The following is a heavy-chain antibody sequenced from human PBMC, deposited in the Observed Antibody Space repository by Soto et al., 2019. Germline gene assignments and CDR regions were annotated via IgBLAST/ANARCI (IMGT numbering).Heavy chain of an antibody. V-gene: IGHV1-46*01. Sequence: ASVKVSCKASGYTFTSYYMHWVRQAPGQGLEWMGIINPSGGSTSYAQKFQGRVTMTRDTSTGTVYMELSSLRSEDTAVYYCARDSKGFYYFDYWGQGTLVTVSS. CDR1: GYTFTSYY. CDR3: ARDSKGFYYFDY. CDR2: INPSGGST. J-gene: IGHJ4*02.